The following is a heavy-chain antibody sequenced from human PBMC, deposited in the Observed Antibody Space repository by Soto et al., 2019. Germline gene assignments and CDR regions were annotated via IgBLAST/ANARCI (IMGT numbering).Heavy chain of an antibody. CDR2: ISTDGTS. Sequence: EVQLVESGGGSVQPGGSLRVSCAVSGFSVSDTWMNWVGQAPGKGLEWVGRISTDGTSDYGAPVRDRFFISRDESQNTLYLQMHGLKSEDTAVYYCIRDKDSSDYGLDHWGQGTLVTVSS. CDR3: IRDKDSSDYGLDH. V-gene: IGHV3-15*01. CDR1: GFSVSDTW. D-gene: IGHD4-17*01. J-gene: IGHJ4*02.